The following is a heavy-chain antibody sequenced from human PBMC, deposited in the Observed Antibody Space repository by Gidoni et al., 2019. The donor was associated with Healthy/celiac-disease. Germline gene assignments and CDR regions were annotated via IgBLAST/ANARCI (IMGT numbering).Heavy chain of an antibody. CDR2: ISSSSSYI. Sequence: EVQLVESGGGLVKPGGSLRLSCAASGFTFSSYSMNWVRQAPGKGLEWVSSISSSSSYIYYADSVKGRFTISRDNAKNSLYLQMNSLRAEDTAVYYCARDLWGSYRYRFDYWGQGTLVTVSS. CDR3: ARDLWGSYRYRFDY. J-gene: IGHJ4*02. V-gene: IGHV3-21*01. D-gene: IGHD3-16*02. CDR1: GFTFSSYS.